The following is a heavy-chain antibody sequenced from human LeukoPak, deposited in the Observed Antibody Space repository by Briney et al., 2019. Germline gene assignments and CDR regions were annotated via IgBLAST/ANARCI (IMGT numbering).Heavy chain of an antibody. CDR1: GFTFSSYG. J-gene: IGHJ4*02. CDR2: ISYDGSNK. CDR3: AKDHQGDMVLMVYAIDY. V-gene: IGHV3-30*18. D-gene: IGHD2-8*01. Sequence: GGSLRLSCAASGFTFSSYGMHWVRQAPGKGLEWVAVISYDGSNKYYADSVKGRSTISRDNSKNTLYLQMNSLRAEDTAVYYCAKDHQGDMVLMVYAIDYWGQGTLVTVSS.